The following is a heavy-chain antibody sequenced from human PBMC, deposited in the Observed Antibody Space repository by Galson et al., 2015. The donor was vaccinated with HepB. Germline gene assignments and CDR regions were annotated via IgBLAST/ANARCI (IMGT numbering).Heavy chain of an antibody. D-gene: IGHD6-19*01. Sequence: SVKVSCKASGYTFTSYAMHWVRQAPGQRLEWMGWINAGNGNTKYSQKFQGRVTITRDTSASTAYMELSSLRSEDTAVYYCAREQSGQWLVYYFDYWGQGTLVTVSS. CDR2: INAGNGNT. CDR1: GYTFTSYA. V-gene: IGHV1-3*01. CDR3: AREQSGQWLVYYFDY. J-gene: IGHJ4*02.